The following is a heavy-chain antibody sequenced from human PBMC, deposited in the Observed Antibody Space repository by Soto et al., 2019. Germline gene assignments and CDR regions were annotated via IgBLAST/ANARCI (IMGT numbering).Heavy chain of an antibody. Sequence: GASVKVSCKASGYTFTGYYMHWVRQAPGQGLEWMGWINPNSGGTNYAQKFQGWVTMTRDTSISTAYMELSRLRSDDTAVYYCERESGSYSGWFDPWGQGTLVTVSS. V-gene: IGHV1-2*04. J-gene: IGHJ5*02. CDR1: GYTFTGYY. CDR2: INPNSGGT. D-gene: IGHD1-26*01. CDR3: ERESGSYSGWFDP.